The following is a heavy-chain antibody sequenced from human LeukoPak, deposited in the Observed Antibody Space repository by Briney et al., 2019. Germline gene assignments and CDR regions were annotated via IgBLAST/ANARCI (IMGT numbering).Heavy chain of an antibody. V-gene: IGHV1-46*01. J-gene: IGHJ4*02. CDR3: ARDRPGTMIVVGPLDY. D-gene: IGHD3-22*01. CDR1: GYTFTSYY. Sequence: ASVKISCKASGYTFTSYYMHWVRQAPGQGLEWMGIINPSGGSTSYAQKFQGRVTMTRDTSTSTVYMELSSLRSEDTAAYYCARDRPGTMIVVGPLDYWGQGTLVTVSS. CDR2: INPSGGST.